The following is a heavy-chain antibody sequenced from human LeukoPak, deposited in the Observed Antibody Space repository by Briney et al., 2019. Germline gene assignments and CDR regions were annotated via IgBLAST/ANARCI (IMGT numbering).Heavy chain of an antibody. V-gene: IGHV4-34*01. CDR3: ARYDWNDRRFDY. D-gene: IGHD1-1*01. Sequence: SETLSLTCTVYGGSFSVYYWSWIRQPPGKGLEWIGEINHSGSTNYNPSLKSRVTISVDTSKNQFSLKLSSVTAADTAVYYCARYDWNDRRFDYWGQGTLVTVSS. CDR1: GGSFSVYY. CDR2: INHSGST. J-gene: IGHJ4*02.